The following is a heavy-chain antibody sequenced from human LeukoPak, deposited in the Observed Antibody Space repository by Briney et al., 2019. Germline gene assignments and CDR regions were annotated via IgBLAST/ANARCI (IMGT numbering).Heavy chain of an antibody. CDR2: FYYSGST. CDR1: GGSISSSSHY. V-gene: IGHV4-39*01. Sequence: PSETLSLTCTVSGGSISSSSHYWGWLRQPPGKGLEWIGSFYYSGSTYYNPPLKSRVTISVDTSKNQFSLKMSSVTAADTAVYYCARHERGKNAFNLWGQGTMVTVSS. CDR3: ARHERGKNAFNL. J-gene: IGHJ3*01.